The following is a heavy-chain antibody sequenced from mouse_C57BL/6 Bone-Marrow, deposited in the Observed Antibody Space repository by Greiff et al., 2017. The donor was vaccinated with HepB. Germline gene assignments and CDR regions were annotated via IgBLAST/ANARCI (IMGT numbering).Heavy chain of an antibody. CDR3: ARDGNYLPAMDY. CDR2: ISSGSSTI. J-gene: IGHJ4*01. Sequence: LLVASGGGLVKPGGSLKLSCAASGFTFSDYGMHWVRQAPEKGLEWVAYISSGSSTIYYADTVKGRFTIYRDNAKNTLFLQMTSLRSEDTAMYYCARDGNYLPAMDYWGQGTSVTVSS. V-gene: IGHV5-17*01. D-gene: IGHD2-1*01. CDR1: GFTFSDYG.